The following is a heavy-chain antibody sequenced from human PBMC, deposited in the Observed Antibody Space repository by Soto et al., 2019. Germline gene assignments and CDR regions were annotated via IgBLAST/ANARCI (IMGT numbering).Heavy chain of an antibody. CDR2: IHSIRSSI. V-gene: IGHV3-48*02. D-gene: IGHD3-16*01. CDR1: GFTFSSHA. Sequence: EVQLVESGGGLVQPGGSLRLSCAVSGFTFSSHAMNWVRQAPGKGLEWVAYIHSIRSSIYYADSVKGRFTISRDNAKSSLYLQMDSLRDEETAVYYCAPDARNADYDYWGQGAVVTVSS. J-gene: IGHJ4*02. CDR3: APDARNADYDY.